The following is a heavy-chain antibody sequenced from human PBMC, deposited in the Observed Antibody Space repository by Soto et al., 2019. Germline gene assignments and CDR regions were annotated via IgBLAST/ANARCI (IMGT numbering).Heavy chain of an antibody. V-gene: IGHV4-59*01. D-gene: IGHD3-10*01. CDR3: ARDRVRYYGHYYMDV. J-gene: IGHJ6*03. Sequence: SETLSLTCTVSGGSISSYYWSWIRQPPGKGLEWIGYIYYSGSTNYNPSLKSRVTISVDTSKNQFSLKLSSVTAADTAVYYCARDRVRYYGHYYMDVWGKGTTVTVSS. CDR1: GGSISSYY. CDR2: IYYSGST.